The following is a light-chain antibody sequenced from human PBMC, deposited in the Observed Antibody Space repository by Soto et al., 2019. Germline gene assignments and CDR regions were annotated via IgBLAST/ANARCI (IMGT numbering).Light chain of an antibody. CDR3: QQRSNWPPSIT. CDR1: PSVSSY. J-gene: IGKJ5*01. CDR2: DAS. V-gene: IGKV3-11*01. Sequence: EIVLTQSPATLSLSPGERATLSCRASPSVSSYLAWYQQKPGQAPRLLIYDASNRATGIPARFSGSGSGTDFTLTISSLEPEDLAVYYCQQRSNWPPSITFGQGTRLEIK.